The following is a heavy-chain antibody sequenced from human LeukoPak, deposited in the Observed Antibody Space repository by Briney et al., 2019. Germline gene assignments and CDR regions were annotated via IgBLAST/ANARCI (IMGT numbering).Heavy chain of an antibody. CDR3: AGGPRVVDDYYYYGMDV. J-gene: IGHJ6*02. CDR1: GGSFSGYY. Sequence: SETLSLTCAVYGGSFSGYYWSWIRQPPGKGLEWIGGINHSGSTNYNPSLKSRVTISVDTSKNQFSLKLSSVTAADTAVYYCAGGPRVVDDYYYYGMDVWGQGTTVTVSS. CDR2: INHSGST. D-gene: IGHD2-15*01. V-gene: IGHV4-34*01.